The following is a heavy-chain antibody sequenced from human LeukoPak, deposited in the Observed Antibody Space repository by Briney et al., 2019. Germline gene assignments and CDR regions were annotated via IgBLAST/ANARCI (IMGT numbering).Heavy chain of an antibody. CDR1: GGSISSYY. Sequence: SETLSLTCTVSGGSISSYYWSWLRQPPGKGLEWIGYIYYSGSTNYNPSLKSRVTISVDTSKNQFSLKLSSVTAADTAVYYCARYCSSTSCYAGSFDYWGQGTLGTVSS. J-gene: IGHJ4*02. CDR2: IYYSGST. V-gene: IGHV4-59*01. CDR3: ARYCSSTSCYAGSFDY. D-gene: IGHD2-2*01.